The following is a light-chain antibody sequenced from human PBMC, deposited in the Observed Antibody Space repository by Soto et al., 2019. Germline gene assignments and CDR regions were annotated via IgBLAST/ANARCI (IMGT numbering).Light chain of an antibody. CDR2: GAS. V-gene: IGKV3-15*01. CDR3: QQPGT. Sequence: EIVMTQSPATLSVSPGERATLSCRASQSVSDKSAWYQQKPGQAPRLLIFGASTRATGIPARFSGSGSGTEFTLTISSLQSEDFAVYYCQQPGTFGPGTKVDIK. CDR1: QSVSDK. J-gene: IGKJ3*01.